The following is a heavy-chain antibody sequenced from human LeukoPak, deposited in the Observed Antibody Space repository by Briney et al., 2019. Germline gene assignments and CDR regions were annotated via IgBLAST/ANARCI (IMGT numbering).Heavy chain of an antibody. CDR1: GFTFSSYW. CDR3: ASGGAAAYLKFDY. J-gene: IGHJ4*02. V-gene: IGHV3-7*01. Sequence: GGSLRLSCAASGFTFSSYWMSWVRQAPGKGLEWVANIKQDGSEKYYVDSVKGRFTISRDNAKNSLYLQMNSLRAEDTAVYYCASGGAAAYLKFDYWGQGTLVTVSS. CDR2: IKQDGSEK. D-gene: IGHD6-13*01.